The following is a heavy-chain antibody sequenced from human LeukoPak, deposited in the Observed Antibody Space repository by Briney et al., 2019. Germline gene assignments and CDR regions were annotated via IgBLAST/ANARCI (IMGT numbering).Heavy chain of an antibody. Sequence: GGSLRLSCAASGFTFSSNWMHWIRQAPGKGLEWVSSISSSSSYIYYADSVKGRFTISRDNAKNSLYLQMNSLRAEDTAVYYCARDYDSSGYTPDYWGQGTLVTVSS. D-gene: IGHD3-22*01. CDR1: GFTFSSNW. J-gene: IGHJ4*02. CDR3: ARDYDSSGYTPDY. CDR2: ISSSSSYI. V-gene: IGHV3-21*01.